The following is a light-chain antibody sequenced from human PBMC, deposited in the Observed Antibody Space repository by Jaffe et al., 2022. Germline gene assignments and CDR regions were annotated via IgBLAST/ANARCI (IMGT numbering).Light chain of an antibody. CDR3: HQYGRSPYT. CDR1: QSVNSDY. Sequence: EIVLTQSPGTLSLSPGERATLSCRASQSVNSDYLAWYQHKPGQAPRLLIYGASSRATGVPDRFSGSGSGTDFTLTISRLEPEDSAVYFCHQYGRSPYTFGQGTKLEIK. CDR2: GAS. V-gene: IGKV3-20*01. J-gene: IGKJ2*01.